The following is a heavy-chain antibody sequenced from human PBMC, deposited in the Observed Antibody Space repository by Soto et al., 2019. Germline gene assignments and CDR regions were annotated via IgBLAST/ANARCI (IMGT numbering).Heavy chain of an antibody. CDR2: ISYDGSNK. J-gene: IGHJ4*02. CDR1: GFTFSSYA. D-gene: IGHD2-15*01. Sequence: LRLSCAASGFTFSSYAMHWVRQAPGKGLEWVAVISYDGSNKYYADSVKGRFTISRDNSKNTLYLQMNSLRAEDTAVYYCATGADIVVVVAAPDDYWGQGTLVTVSS. CDR3: ATGADIVVVVAAPDDY. V-gene: IGHV3-30-3*01.